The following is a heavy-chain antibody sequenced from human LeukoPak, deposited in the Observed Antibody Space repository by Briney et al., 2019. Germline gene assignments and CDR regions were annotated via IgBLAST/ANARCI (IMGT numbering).Heavy chain of an antibody. CDR1: GGTFSSYA. V-gene: IGHV1-69*06. D-gene: IGHD1-26*01. CDR2: IIPIFGTA. Sequence: SVKVSCRASGGTFSSYAISWVRQAPGQGLEWMGGIIPIFGTANYAQKFQGRVTITADKSTSTAYMELSSLRSEDTAVYYCARVRSVGATPLVVRDAFDIWGQGTVVTVSS. J-gene: IGHJ3*02. CDR3: ARVRSVGATPLVVRDAFDI.